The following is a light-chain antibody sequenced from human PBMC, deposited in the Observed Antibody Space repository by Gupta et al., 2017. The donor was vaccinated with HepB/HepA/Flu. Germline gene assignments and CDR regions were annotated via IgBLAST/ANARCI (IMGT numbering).Light chain of an antibody. CDR3: QQYNSYLIT. J-gene: IGKJ5*01. V-gene: IGKV1-5*03. CDR1: QSISSW. Sequence: DIQMTQSPSTLSASVGDRVTITCRASQSISSWLAWYQQKPGKAPKLLIYKASRGESGVPSRFSGSGSGTEFTLTISSRQPDDFATYYCQQYNSYLITFGQGTXLEIK. CDR2: KAS.